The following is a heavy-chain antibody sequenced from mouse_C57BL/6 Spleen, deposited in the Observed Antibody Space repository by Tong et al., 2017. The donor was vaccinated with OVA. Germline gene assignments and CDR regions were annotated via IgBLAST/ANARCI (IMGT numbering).Heavy chain of an antibody. D-gene: IGHD2-4*01. V-gene: IGHV1-82*01. CDR2: IYPGDGDT. Sequence: VQLQESGAELMKPGASVKLSCKATGYTFTGYWIEWVKQRPGHGLEWIGRIYPGDGDTNYNGKFKGKATLTADKSSSTAYMQLSSLTSEDSAVYFCAGVIYYDYSYAMDYWGQGTSVTVSS. CDR1: GYTFTGYW. J-gene: IGHJ4*01. CDR3: AGVIYYDYSYAMDY.